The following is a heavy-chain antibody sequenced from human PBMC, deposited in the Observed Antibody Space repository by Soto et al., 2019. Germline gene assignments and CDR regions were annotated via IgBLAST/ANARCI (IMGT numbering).Heavy chain of an antibody. CDR3: ARDQGYCSGGSCAPASAFDI. J-gene: IGHJ3*02. CDR1: GYTFTGYY. Sequence: ASVKVSCKASGYTFTGYYMHWVRQAPGQGREWMGWINPNSGGTNYAQKFQGWVTMTRDTSISTAYMELSRLRSDDTAVYYCARDQGYCSGGSCAPASAFDIWGQGTMVTVSS. V-gene: IGHV1-2*04. CDR2: INPNSGGT. D-gene: IGHD2-15*01.